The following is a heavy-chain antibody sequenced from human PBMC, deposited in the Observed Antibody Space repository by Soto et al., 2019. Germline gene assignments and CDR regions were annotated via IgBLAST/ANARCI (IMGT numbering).Heavy chain of an antibody. CDR2: ISGSGGST. J-gene: IGHJ4*02. Sequence: EVQLLESGGGLVQPGGSLRLSCAASGFTFSSYAMSWVRQAPGKGLEWVSAISGSGGSTYYADSVKGRFTISRDNSKNTVHLQINSLRVEDTAVYYCAKQAGYSSDPFDYWGQGTLVAVSS. D-gene: IGHD6-19*01. CDR3: AKQAGYSSDPFDY. V-gene: IGHV3-23*01. CDR1: GFTFSSYA.